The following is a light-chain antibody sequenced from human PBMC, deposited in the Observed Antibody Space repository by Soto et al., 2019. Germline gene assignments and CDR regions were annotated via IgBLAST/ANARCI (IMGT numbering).Light chain of an antibody. CDR1: SSDVGGYNY. CDR2: EVS. V-gene: IGLV2-8*01. CDR3: SSYAGSNKAV. J-gene: IGLJ7*01. Sequence: QSALTQPPSASGSPGQSVTISCTGTSSDVGGYNYVSWYQQHPGKAPKLMIYEVSKRPSGVPDRFSGSKSGNTASLTVSGLQDEDEADYYCSSYAGSNKAVFGGGTQLTVL.